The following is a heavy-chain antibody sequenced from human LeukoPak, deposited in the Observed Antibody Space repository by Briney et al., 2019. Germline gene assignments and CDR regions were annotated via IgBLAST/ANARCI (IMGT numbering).Heavy chain of an antibody. V-gene: IGHV3-66*02. Sequence: GGSLRLSCGASRFIHCQNHIIGLRGAPGKGLECVSDFYNGGSTYYADSVKGRFTISRDNPKNTLYLQMNALRAEDTAVYYYASLGDCGSFDYWGQGTLVTVSS. CDR2: FYNGGST. CDR1: RFIHCQNH. CDR3: ASLGDCGSFDY. D-gene: IGHD2-21*02. J-gene: IGHJ4*02.